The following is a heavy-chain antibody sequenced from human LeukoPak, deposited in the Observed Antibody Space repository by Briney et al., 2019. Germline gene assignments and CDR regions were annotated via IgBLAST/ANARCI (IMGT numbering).Heavy chain of an antibody. D-gene: IGHD3-22*01. Sequence: GGSLRLSCAVSGFTFSSNGMHWVRQAPGKGLEWVAVISYDGSNKYYADSVKGRFTISRDNSKNTLYLQMNSLRAEDTAVYYCAKGQYYYDKSDYYYGMDVWGQGTTVTVSS. CDR3: AKGQYYYDKSDYYYGMDV. CDR2: ISYDGSNK. CDR1: GFTFSSNG. V-gene: IGHV3-30*18. J-gene: IGHJ6*02.